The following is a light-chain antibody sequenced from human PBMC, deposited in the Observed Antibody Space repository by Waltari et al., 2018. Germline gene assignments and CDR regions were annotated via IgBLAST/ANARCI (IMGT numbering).Light chain of an antibody. CDR2: DAS. CDR3: QQYNSYSPERT. J-gene: IGKJ1*01. Sequence: DIQMTQSPSTLSASVGDRVTIPCRASQSISSWLAWYQQKPGKAPKLLIYDASSLESGVPSRFSGSGSGTEFTLTISSLQPDDFATYYCQQYNSYSPERTFGQGTKVEIK. CDR1: QSISSW. V-gene: IGKV1-5*01.